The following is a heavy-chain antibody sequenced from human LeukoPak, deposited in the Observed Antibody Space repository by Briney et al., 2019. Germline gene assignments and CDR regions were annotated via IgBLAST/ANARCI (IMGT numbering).Heavy chain of an antibody. D-gene: IGHD2-15*01. V-gene: IGHV3-9*01. Sequence: PGRSLRLSCAASGVTFDDYAMHWVRQAPGKGLEWVSGMSWNSGSIGYADSVKGRFTISRDNAKNSLYLQMNSLRAEDTALYYSAKVIGDRLRAFDIWGQGTMVTVSS. CDR3: AKVIGDRLRAFDI. CDR1: GVTFDDYA. J-gene: IGHJ3*02. CDR2: MSWNSGSI.